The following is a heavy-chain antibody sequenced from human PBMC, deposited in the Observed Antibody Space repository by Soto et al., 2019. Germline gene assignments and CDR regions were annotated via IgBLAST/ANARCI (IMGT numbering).Heavy chain of an antibody. J-gene: IGHJ6*02. V-gene: IGHV1-69*02. D-gene: IGHD2-15*01. CDR2: IIPILGIA. Sequence: SVKVSCKASGGTFSSYTISWVRQAPGQGLEWMGRIIPILGIANYAQKFQGRVTITADKSTSTAYMELSSLRSEDTAVYYCAIVVVAATPDLSYYYYGMDVWGQGTTVTVSS. CDR3: AIVVVAATPDLSYYYYGMDV. CDR1: GGTFSSYT.